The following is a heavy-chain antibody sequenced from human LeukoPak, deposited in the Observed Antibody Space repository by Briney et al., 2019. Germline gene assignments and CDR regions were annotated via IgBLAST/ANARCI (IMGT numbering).Heavy chain of an antibody. J-gene: IGHJ2*01. V-gene: IGHV3-53*01. D-gene: IGHD3-9*01. CDR2: IYSGGST. Sequence: PGGFLRLSCAASGFTVSSNYMSWVRQAPGKGLEWVSVIYSGGSTYYADSVKGRFTISRDNSKNTLYLQMNSLRAEDTAVYYCARDAYDILTGYHNWYFDLWGRGTLVTVSS. CDR3: ARDAYDILTGYHNWYFDL. CDR1: GFTVSSNY.